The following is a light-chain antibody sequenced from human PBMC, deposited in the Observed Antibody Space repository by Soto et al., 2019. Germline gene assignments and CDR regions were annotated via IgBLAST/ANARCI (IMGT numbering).Light chain of an antibody. V-gene: IGLV1-40*01. CDR2: GDS. CDR1: SSNIGAGYD. CDR3: QSYDSSLSGYV. Sequence: QSVLTHPPAVSGAPGQRVTISCTGSSSNIGAGYDVHWYQQFPGTAPKLLIYGDSNRPSGVPDRFSGSKSGTSASLAITGLQAEDEADYYCQSYDSSLSGYVFGTGTKLTVL. J-gene: IGLJ1*01.